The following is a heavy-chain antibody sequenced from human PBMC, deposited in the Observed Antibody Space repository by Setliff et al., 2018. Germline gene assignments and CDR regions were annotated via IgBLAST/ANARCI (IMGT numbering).Heavy chain of an antibody. CDR2: ISASGGIT. J-gene: IGHJ4*02. D-gene: IGHD2-15*01. Sequence: GGSLRLSCAASGFRFSNYAMSWVRQTPGKGLEWVSGISASGGITYYADSVKGRFTISRDNSKNTLYLQMNSLRPEDTAVYYCARTCSGSGCYAGLESWGQGTPVTVS. CDR3: ARTCSGSGCYAGLES. V-gene: IGHV3-23*01. CDR1: GFRFSNYA.